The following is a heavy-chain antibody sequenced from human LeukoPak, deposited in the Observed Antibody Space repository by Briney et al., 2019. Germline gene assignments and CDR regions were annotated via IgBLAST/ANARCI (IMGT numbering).Heavy chain of an antibody. V-gene: IGHV1-46*01. CDR3: AKDPSYYYGSGSPDY. D-gene: IGHD3-10*01. CDR1: GYTFTSYY. Sequence: ASVKVSCKASGYTFTSYYMHWVRQAPGQGLEWMGIINPSGGSTSYAQKFQGRVTMTRDTSTSTVYMELSSLRSEDTAVYYCAKDPSYYYGSGSPDYWGQGTLVTVSS. J-gene: IGHJ4*02. CDR2: INPSGGST.